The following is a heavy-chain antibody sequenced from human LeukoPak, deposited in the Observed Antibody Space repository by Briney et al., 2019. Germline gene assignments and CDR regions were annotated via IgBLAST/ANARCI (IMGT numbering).Heavy chain of an antibody. CDR2: VYHSGST. D-gene: IGHD3-9*01. CDR3: ARRLRYFDWYLDY. V-gene: IGHV4-38-2*02. CDR1: GNSISSGYY. J-gene: IGHJ4*02. Sequence: SETLSLTCTVSGNSISSGYYWDWIRQPPAKGLQWIGSVYHSGSTYYNPSLKSRITISVDTSKNQFSLKLSSVTAADTAVYYCARRLRYFDWYLDYWGQGTLVTVSS.